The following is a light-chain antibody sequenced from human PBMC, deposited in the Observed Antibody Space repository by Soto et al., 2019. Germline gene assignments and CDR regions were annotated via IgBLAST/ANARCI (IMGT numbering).Light chain of an antibody. V-gene: IGKV3-15*01. CDR1: QSVASN. Sequence: EIVMTQSPASLSVSQGDGATLSCRASQSVASNVAWYQQKPGQGPRLLIHGASTRAAGVPARFSGSGSGTDFTLTISSLQSEDFAVYYCQQYHNWPPQYTFGQGTKLQIK. CDR3: QQYHNWPPQYT. CDR2: GAS. J-gene: IGKJ2*01.